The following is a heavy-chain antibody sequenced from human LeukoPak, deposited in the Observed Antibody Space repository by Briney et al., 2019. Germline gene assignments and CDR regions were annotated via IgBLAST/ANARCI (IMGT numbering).Heavy chain of an antibody. D-gene: IGHD4-17*01. CDR1: GYTFTGYY. CDR2: INPNSGGT. V-gene: IGHV1-2*02. CDR3: ARVTPAMTTVTTVIAFDT. Sequence: GASVKVSCKASGYTFTGYYMHWVRQAPGQGLEWMGWINPNSGGTNYAQKFQGRVTMTRDTSISTAYMELSRLRSDDTAVYYCARVTPAMTTVTTVIAFDTWGQGTMVTVSS. J-gene: IGHJ3*02.